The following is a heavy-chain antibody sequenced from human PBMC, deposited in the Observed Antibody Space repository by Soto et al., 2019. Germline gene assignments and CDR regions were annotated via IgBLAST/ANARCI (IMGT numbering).Heavy chain of an antibody. Sequence: EVQLLESGGGLAQPGGSLRLSCAASGFTFSNYAMSWVRQAPGKGLEGVSRISGSGGGTYYADSVKGRFTISRDNSKHMVYLDMNSLRAEDPAVYDCLEESSGGVVDHYDYWGQGALVSVAS. J-gene: IGHJ4*02. CDR3: LEESSGGVVDHYDY. CDR2: ISGSGGGT. D-gene: IGHD3-16*01. V-gene: IGHV3-23*01. CDR1: GFTFSNYA.